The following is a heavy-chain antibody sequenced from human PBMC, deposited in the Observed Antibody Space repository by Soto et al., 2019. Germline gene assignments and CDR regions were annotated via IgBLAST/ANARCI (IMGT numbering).Heavy chain of an antibody. Sequence: SETLSLTCTVSGGSISSYYWSWIRQPPGKGLEWIGYIYYSGSTNYNPSLKSRVTISVDTSKNQFSLKLSSVTAADTAVYYCARGRIQLWYSFDDWGRGTLVTVSS. V-gene: IGHV4-59*01. CDR2: IYYSGST. CDR3: ARGRIQLWYSFDD. D-gene: IGHD5-18*01. CDR1: GGSISSYY. J-gene: IGHJ4*02.